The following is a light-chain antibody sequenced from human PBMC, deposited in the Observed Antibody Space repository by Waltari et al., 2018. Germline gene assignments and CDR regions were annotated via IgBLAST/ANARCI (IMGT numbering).Light chain of an antibody. V-gene: IGLV2-14*01. J-gene: IGLJ2*01. CDR3: SSYTSSSTVV. CDR2: EVS. Sequence: QSALTQPASVSGSPGQSIPLSCTGTSSDVGVFNHSSWYQQHPGKAPKPMIYEVSNRPSGVSNRFSGSKSGNTASLTISGLQAEDEADYYCSSYTSSSTVVFGGGTKLTVL. CDR1: SSDVGVFNH.